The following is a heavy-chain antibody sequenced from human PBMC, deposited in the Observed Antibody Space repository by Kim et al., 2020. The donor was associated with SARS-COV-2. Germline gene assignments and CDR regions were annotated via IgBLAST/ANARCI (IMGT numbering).Heavy chain of an antibody. CDR1: GGTFSSYA. CDR2: IIPIFGTA. J-gene: IGHJ4*02. Sequence: SVKVSCKASGGTFSSYAISWVRQAPGQGLEWMGGIIPIFGTANYAQKFQGRVTITADESTSTAYMELSSLRSEDTSVYYCARVSGYDSRRDDYWGQGTLVTVSS. V-gene: IGHV1-69*13. CDR3: ARVSGYDSRRDDY. D-gene: IGHD5-12*01.